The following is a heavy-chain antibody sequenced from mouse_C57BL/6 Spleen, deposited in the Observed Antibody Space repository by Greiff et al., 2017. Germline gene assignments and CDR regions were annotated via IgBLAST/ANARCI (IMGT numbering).Heavy chain of an antibody. CDR3: ARSNSLYAMDY. Sequence: EVKVVESGGGLVKPGGSLKLSCAASGFTFSDYGMHWVRQAPETGLEWVAYISSGSSTIYYADTVKGRFTISRDNAKNTLFLQMTSLRSEDTAMYYCARSNSLYAMDYWGQGTSVTVSS. J-gene: IGHJ4*01. CDR2: ISSGSSTI. CDR1: GFTFSDYG. V-gene: IGHV5-17*01.